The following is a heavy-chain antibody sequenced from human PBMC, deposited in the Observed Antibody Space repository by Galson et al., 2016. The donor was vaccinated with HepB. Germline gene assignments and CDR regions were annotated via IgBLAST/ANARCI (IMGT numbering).Heavy chain of an antibody. CDR3: ARVGFNGSGNYFDY. J-gene: IGHJ4*02. Sequence: ETLSLTCVVSGGSISSSNWWSWVRQPPGKGLEWIGKIYHGGSTNYNPSLKSRVTISVGKSKNLFSLKMSSVTAADTAVYYCARVGFNGSGNYFDYWGQGTLVTVSA. D-gene: IGHD3-10*01. CDR2: IYHGGST. CDR1: GGSISSSNW. V-gene: IGHV4-4*02.